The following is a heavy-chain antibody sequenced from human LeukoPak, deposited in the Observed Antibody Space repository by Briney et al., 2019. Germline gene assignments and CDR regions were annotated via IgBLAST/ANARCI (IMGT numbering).Heavy chain of an antibody. CDR1: GGSVTDYY. J-gene: IGHJ5*02. D-gene: IGHD3-10*01. CDR2: ISDKGVS. V-gene: IGHV4-59*02. Sequence: SETLSLTCSVSGGSVTDYYWSWIRQPPGKGLEWIGYISDKGVSHYSPSLKSRIPISADTSKKQVSLRLTSATAADTAVYYCARGRFNMIRGVIKTVWFDPWTQGTQVTVSS. CDR3: ARGRFNMIRGVIKTVWFDP.